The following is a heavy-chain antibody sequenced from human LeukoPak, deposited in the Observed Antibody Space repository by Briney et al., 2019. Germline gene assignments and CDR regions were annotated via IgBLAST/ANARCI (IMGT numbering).Heavy chain of an antibody. V-gene: IGHV4-59*01. CDR1: GGSIRSYY. Sequence: PSETLSLTCTVSGGSIRSYYWSWLRQPPGKGLEWIGYIHHTGNTKYNPSLESRVTISIDTSKNQFSLKLSSVTAADTAVYYCAKSDGSGSYFDYWGQGTLVTVSS. CDR3: AKSDGSGSYFDY. CDR2: IHHTGNT. D-gene: IGHD3-10*01. J-gene: IGHJ4*02.